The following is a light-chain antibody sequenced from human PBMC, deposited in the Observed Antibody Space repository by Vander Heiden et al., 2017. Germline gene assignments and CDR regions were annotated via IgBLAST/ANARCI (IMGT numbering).Light chain of an antibody. CDR3: AAWDDNLSGVL. J-gene: IGLJ2*01. V-gene: IGLV1-44*01. CDR2: KTN. Sequence: QSVLTQPPSASGNPGQTVTISCYGSRYNIGSYTVNWYQQVTGTAPRLLIFKTNQRPSGVPDRFFGSKSGASASLAISGLQSGDEATYYCAAWDDNLSGVLFGGGTKMSVL. CDR1: RYNIGSYT.